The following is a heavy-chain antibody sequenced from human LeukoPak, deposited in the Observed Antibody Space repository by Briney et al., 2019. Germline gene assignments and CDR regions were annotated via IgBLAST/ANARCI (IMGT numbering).Heavy chain of an antibody. CDR2: IYYSGST. CDR3: ARDKGKYSYGPDAFDI. Sequence: SETLSLTCTVSGGSISSYYWSWLRQPPGKGLEWIGYIYYSGSTNYNPSLKSRVTISVDTSKNQFSLKLSSVTAADTAVYYCARDKGKYSYGPDAFDIWGQGTMVTVSS. V-gene: IGHV4-59*01. J-gene: IGHJ3*02. CDR1: GGSISSYY. D-gene: IGHD5-18*01.